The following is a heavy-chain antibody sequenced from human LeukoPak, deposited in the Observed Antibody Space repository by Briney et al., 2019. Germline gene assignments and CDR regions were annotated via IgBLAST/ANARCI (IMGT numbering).Heavy chain of an antibody. CDR1: GYTFTSYW. CDR3: AKVSGYSIDY. D-gene: IGHD6-13*01. J-gene: IGHJ4*02. V-gene: IGHV5-51*01. CDR2: IYPGNSDT. Sequence: GESLKISCKGSGYTFTSYWIAWLRQMPGKGLEWMGIIYPGNSDTRYSPSFRGQVTTSVDKSISTAYVQWSGLRASDTAMYYCAKVSGYSIDYWGLGTLVTVSS.